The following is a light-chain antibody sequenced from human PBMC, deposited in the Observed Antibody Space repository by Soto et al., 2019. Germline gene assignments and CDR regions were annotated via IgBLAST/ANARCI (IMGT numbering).Light chain of an antibody. CDR2: GTS. V-gene: IGKV3-20*01. CDR3: QQFGSSPFS. CDR1: QSVSSTY. J-gene: IGKJ2*03. Sequence: EIVLTQSPGTLPLSPGERATLSCRASQSVSSTYLAWYQQKPGQAPRLLIFGTSSRATGIPDRFSGSGSGTDFTLTISRLEPEDFAVYYCQQFGSSPFSFGQGTKLEIE.